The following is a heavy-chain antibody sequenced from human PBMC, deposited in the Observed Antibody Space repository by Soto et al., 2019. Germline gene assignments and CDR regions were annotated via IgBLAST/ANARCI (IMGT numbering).Heavy chain of an antibody. J-gene: IGHJ4*02. Sequence: GGALGHSCGGSGFTFRRYWVHWVRQAPGEGVGWGSRINSDGSSTSYADSVKGRFTISRDNAKNTLYLQMNSLRAEDTAVYYCARDGHTYYYDSSGYYYEYYFYYWGQGTLVTVSS. V-gene: IGHV3-74*01. CDR3: ARDGHTYYYDSSGYYYEYYFYY. D-gene: IGHD3-22*01. CDR2: INSDGSST. CDR1: GFTFRRYW.